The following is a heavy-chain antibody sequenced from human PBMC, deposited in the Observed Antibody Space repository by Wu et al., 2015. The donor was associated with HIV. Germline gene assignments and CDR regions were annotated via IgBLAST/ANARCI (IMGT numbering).Heavy chain of an antibody. J-gene: IGHJ4*02. V-gene: IGHV1-18*01. CDR2: ISAYNGNT. CDR1: GYTFTSYG. Sequence: QVQLVQSGAEVKKPGASVKVSCKASGYTFTSYGISWVRQAPGQGLEWMGWISAYNGNTNYAQKLQGRVTMTTDTSTSTAYMELRSLRSDDTAVYYCAGVPSPTFSSTNQNNGYYFDYWGQGTLVTVSS. CDR3: AGVPSPTFSSTNQNNGYYFDY. D-gene: IGHD2-2*01.